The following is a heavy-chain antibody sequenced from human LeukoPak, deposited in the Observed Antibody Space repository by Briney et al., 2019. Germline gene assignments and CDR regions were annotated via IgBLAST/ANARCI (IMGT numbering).Heavy chain of an antibody. CDR3: ATIVVPAANDYFYMDV. J-gene: IGHJ6*03. V-gene: IGHV4-61*02. CDR2: IYTSGST. CDR1: GGSISSGSYY. Sequence: SQTLSLTSTVSGGSISSGSYYWTWIRQPAGKGLEWIGRIYTSGSTNYNPSLNSRVTISVDTSNNQYSLNLSSVTAADTAVYYCATIVVPAANDYFYMDVWGKGTTVTVSS. D-gene: IGHD2-2*01.